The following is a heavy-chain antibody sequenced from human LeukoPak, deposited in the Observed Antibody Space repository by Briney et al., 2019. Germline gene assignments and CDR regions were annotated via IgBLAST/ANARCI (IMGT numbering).Heavy chain of an antibody. J-gene: IGHJ4*02. CDR2: IKQDGSEE. CDR3: ARGRDLFDS. V-gene: IGHV3-7*01. CDR1: GFTFSSYW. Sequence: GGSLRLSCAASGFTFSSYWMTWVRQAPGKGLEWVANIKQDGSEEYYVDSVKGRSTISRDNAKNSLYLQMNSLRVEDTAVYYCARGRDLFDSWGQGTLVTVSS.